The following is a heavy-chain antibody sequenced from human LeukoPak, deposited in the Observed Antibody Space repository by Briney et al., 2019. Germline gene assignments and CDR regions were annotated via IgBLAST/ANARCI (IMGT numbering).Heavy chain of an antibody. Sequence: GGSLRLSCVVSGFNFDNFAMHWVRQPLGKGLEWVAVISHDGRTKYYADSMKGRITISRDNSKNTLFLQMNNLRSEDTAVYLCARPSPPGDGYNPPDHWGQGTLVTVSS. CDR3: ARPSPPGDGYNPPDH. D-gene: IGHD5-24*01. V-gene: IGHV3-30*04. CDR2: ISHDGRTK. J-gene: IGHJ4*02. CDR1: GFNFDNFA.